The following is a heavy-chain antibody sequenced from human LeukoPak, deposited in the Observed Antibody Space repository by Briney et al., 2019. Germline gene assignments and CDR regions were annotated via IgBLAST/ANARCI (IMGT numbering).Heavy chain of an antibody. V-gene: IGHV3-23*01. CDR2: VSANAYST. J-gene: IGHJ6*02. D-gene: IGHD2-15*01. CDR1: GFTFSTYA. CDR3: AKPYCSGGRCYFYYGMDV. Sequence: PGGSLRLSCVASGFTFSTYAMTWVRQAPGKGLEWVSTVSANAYSTYYADSVKGRFTISRDNSKNTLYLQMNSLRAEDTAVYYCAKPYCSGGRCYFYYGMDVWGQGTTVTVFS.